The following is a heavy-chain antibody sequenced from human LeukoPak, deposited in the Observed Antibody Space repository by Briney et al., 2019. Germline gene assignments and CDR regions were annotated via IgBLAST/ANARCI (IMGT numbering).Heavy chain of an antibody. Sequence: GGSLRLSCAASGFTFSSYGMHWVRQAPGKGLEWVAFIRHDGNHKNCADSVKGRFTISRDNSKNTLSLQMNSLRAEDTAVYYCAKDKNDYGDYYYMDVWGKGTTVTVPS. CDR3: AKDKNDYGDYYYMDV. D-gene: IGHD4-17*01. CDR1: GFTFSSYG. J-gene: IGHJ6*03. CDR2: IRHDGNHK. V-gene: IGHV3-30*02.